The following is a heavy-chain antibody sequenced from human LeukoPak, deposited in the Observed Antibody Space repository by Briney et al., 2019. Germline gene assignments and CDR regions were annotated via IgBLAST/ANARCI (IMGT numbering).Heavy chain of an antibody. Sequence: PGGSLRLSCAASGFTFSSYAMHWVRQAPGKGLEWVAVISYDGSNKYYADSVKGRFTISRDNAKNSLYLQMNSLRAEDTAVYYCARLGTYDSSGYYYYYFDYWGQGTLVTVSS. V-gene: IGHV3-30-3*01. CDR2: ISYDGSNK. J-gene: IGHJ4*02. CDR3: ARLGTYDSSGYYYYYFDY. D-gene: IGHD3-22*01. CDR1: GFTFSSYA.